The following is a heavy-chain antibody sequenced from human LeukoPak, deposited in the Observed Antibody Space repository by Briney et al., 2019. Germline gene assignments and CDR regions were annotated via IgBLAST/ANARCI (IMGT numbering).Heavy chain of an antibody. CDR3: ARQSAYGDYVLGGI. V-gene: IGHV4-30-4*07. D-gene: IGHD4-17*01. J-gene: IGHJ4*02. CDR2: IYYSGST. Sequence: PSQTLSLTCAVSGGSISSGGYSWSWIRQPPGKGLEWIGYIYYSGSTNYNPSLKNRVTISVDTSKNQFSLKLSSVTAADTAVYYCARQSAYGDYVLGGIWGQGTLVTVSS. CDR1: GGSISSGGYS.